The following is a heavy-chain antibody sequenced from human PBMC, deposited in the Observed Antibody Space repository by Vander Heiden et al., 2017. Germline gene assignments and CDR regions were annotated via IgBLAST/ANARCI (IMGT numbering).Heavy chain of an antibody. CDR1: GFTFSRYS. Sequence: EVKLVESGGGLVQPGGSLSLSCPASGFTFSRYSMNWVRQAPGKGLEWVSYISSSSSTIYYADSVKGRFTISRDNAKNSLYLQMNSLRDEDTAVYYCARAYCSGGSCYSHPLRYWGQGTLVTVSS. D-gene: IGHD2-15*01. CDR3: ARAYCSGGSCYSHPLRY. V-gene: IGHV3-48*02. CDR2: ISSSSSTI. J-gene: IGHJ4*02.